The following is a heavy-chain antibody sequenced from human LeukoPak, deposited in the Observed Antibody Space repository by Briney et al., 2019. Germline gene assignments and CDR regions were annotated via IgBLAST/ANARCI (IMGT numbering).Heavy chain of an antibody. CDR1: GITLSNYG. J-gene: IGHJ4*02. CDR2: IRGSGGST. CDR3: AKRGVVIRVILVGFHKEAYYFDS. V-gene: IGHV3-23*01. Sequence: GGSLRLSCAVSGITLSNYGMSWVRQAPGKGLEWVAGIRGSGGSTNYADSVKGRFTISRDNSKNTLYLHMSSLRAEDTAVYFCAKRGVVIRVILVGFHKEAYYFDSWGQGALVTVSS. D-gene: IGHD3-22*01.